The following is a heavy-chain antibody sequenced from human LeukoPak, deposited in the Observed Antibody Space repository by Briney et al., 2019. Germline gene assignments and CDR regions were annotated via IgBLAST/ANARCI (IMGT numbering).Heavy chain of an antibody. V-gene: IGHV1-46*01. CDR2: INPSGGST. Sequence: ASVKVSCKASEYTFTGYYIHWVRQAPGQGLEWMGWINPSGGSTSYAQKFQGRVTMTRDTSTSTVYMELSSLRSEDTAVYYCARVSSSSSAYFQHWGQGTLVTVSS. J-gene: IGHJ1*01. D-gene: IGHD6-6*01. CDR3: ARVSSSSSAYFQH. CDR1: EYTFTGYY.